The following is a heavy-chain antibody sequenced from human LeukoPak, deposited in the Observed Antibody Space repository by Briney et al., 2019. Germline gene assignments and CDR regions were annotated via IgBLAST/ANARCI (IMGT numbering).Heavy chain of an antibody. CDR1: GGTFSSYA. V-gene: IGHV1-46*01. CDR2: MNPSGGTT. CDR3: ARGYCSGNSCYVFDY. D-gene: IGHD2-2*01. Sequence: ASVKVSCKASGGTFSSYAISWVRQAPGQGLEWMGIMNPSGGTTNYAQKFQGRVTMTRDTSTSTVYMDLSSLRSEDTAVYYCARGYCSGNSCYVFDYWGQGTLVTVSS. J-gene: IGHJ4*02.